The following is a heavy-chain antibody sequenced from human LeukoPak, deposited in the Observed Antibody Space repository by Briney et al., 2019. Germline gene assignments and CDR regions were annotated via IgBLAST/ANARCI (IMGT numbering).Heavy chain of an antibody. J-gene: IGHJ4*02. D-gene: IGHD3-22*01. Sequence: GGSLRLSCTASVFAFSNYEMTWVRQAPGKGLEYVSAISSNGGSTYYADSVKGRFTISRDNSKNTLYLQMSSLRAEDTAVYYCVKDDKDYYDSSGSMGIDYWGQGTLVTVSS. CDR2: ISSNGGST. V-gene: IGHV3-64D*06. CDR3: VKDDKDYYDSSGSMGIDY. CDR1: VFAFSNYE.